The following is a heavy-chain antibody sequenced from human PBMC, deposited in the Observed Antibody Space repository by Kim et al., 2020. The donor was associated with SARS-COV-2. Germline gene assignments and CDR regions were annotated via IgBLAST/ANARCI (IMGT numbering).Heavy chain of an antibody. CDR1: GFTFSSYG. V-gene: IGHV3-30*18. Sequence: GGSLRLSCAASGFTFSSYGMHWVRQAPGKGLEWVAVISYDGSNKYYADSVKGRFTISRDNSKNTLYLQMNSLRAEDTAVYYCAKDFSTPRAGNGMDVWGQGTTVTVSS. J-gene: IGHJ6*02. CDR3: AKDFSTPRAGNGMDV. D-gene: IGHD4-17*01. CDR2: ISYDGSNK.